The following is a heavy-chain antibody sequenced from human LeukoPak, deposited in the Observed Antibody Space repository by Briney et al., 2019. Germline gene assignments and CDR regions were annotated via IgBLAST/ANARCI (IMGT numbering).Heavy chain of an antibody. CDR3: AREMNYGDYFDY. CDR2: IWYDGSKK. J-gene: IGHJ4*02. D-gene: IGHD4-17*01. CDR1: GFTFSTYV. V-gene: IGHV3-33*01. Sequence: GGSLRLSCAASGFTFSTYVMHRVRQAPGKGLEWVAVIWYDGSKKDYADSVKGRFTIPRDNSKNTLYLQMNSLRAEDTAVYYCAREMNYGDYFDYWGQGTLVTVSS.